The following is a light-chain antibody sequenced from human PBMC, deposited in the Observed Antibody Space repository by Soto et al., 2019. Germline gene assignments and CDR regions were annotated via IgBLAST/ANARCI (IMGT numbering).Light chain of an antibody. CDR2: WAS. Sequence: IVMTQSPDSLAVSLGERATINCKSSQSVLYSPNNKNYLAWYQHKPGQPTKMLICWASIRESGVPDRFSGSGSGTDFTLTISSLQSEDVAVYYCQQYYTNSWSFGQGTKVEIK. V-gene: IGKV4-1*01. CDR1: QSVLYSPNNKNY. J-gene: IGKJ1*01. CDR3: QQYYTNSWS.